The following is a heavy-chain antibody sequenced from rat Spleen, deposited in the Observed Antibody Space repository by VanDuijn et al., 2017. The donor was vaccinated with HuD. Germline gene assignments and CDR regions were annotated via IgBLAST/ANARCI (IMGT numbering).Heavy chain of an antibody. Sequence: QVQLKESGPGLVQPSQTLSLTCTVSGFSLISYAVNWVRQPPGKGLEWMGGIWGDGSTNYNSALKSRLSISRDTSKSQVFLKMNSLQTEDTATYYCVRLISVVRVMDAWGQGVSVTVSS. D-gene: IGHD1-1*01. CDR1: GFSLISYA. V-gene: IGHV2-13*01. CDR3: VRLISVVRVMDA. CDR2: IWGDGST. J-gene: IGHJ4*01.